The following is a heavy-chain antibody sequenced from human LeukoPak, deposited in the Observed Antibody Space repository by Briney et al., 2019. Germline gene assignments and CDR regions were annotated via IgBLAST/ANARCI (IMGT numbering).Heavy chain of an antibody. D-gene: IGHD6-13*01. CDR2: IPYDGSNK. J-gene: IGHJ4*02. V-gene: IGHV3-30*18. CDR1: GFTFSSYG. Sequence: GGSLRLSCAASGFTFSSYGMHRVRQAPGKGLEWVAVIPYDGSNKYYADSVKGRFTISRDNSKNTLYLQMNSLRAEDTAVYYCAKDQLWDGSSCSTNWGQGTLVTVSS. CDR3: AKDQLWDGSSCSTN.